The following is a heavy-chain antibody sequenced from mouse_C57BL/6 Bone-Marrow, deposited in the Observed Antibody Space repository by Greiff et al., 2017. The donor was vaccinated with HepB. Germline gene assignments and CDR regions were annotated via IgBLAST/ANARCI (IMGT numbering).Heavy chain of an antibody. Sequence: EVQRVESGEGLVKPGGSLKLSCAASGFTFSSYAMSWVRQTPEKRLEWVAYISSGGDYIYYADTVKGRFTISRDNARNTLYLQMSSLKSEDTAMYYCTRGITTVVAEDYFDYWGQGTTLTVSS. CDR3: TRGITTVVAEDYFDY. V-gene: IGHV5-9-1*02. CDR1: GFTFSSYA. D-gene: IGHD1-1*01. CDR2: ISSGGDYI. J-gene: IGHJ2*01.